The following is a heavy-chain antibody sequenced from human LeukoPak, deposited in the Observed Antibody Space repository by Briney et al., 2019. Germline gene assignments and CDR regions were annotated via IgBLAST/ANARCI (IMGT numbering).Heavy chain of an antibody. J-gene: IGHJ6*03. D-gene: IGHD3-10*01. V-gene: IGHV1-69*05. CDR1: GGTFSSYA. CDR2: IIPIFGTA. CDR3: ARAKPGGRGAQYYYYYMDV. Sequence: SVKVSCKASGGTFSSYAISWVRQAPGQGIEWMGGIIPIFGTANYAQKFQGRVTITTDESTSTAYMELSSLRSEDTAVYYCARAKPGGRGAQYYYYYMDVWGKGTTVTVSS.